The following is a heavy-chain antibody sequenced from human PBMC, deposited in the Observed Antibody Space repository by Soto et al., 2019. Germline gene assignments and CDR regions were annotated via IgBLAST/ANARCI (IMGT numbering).Heavy chain of an antibody. CDR3: AREPRYCRGGSCSITGDAYDI. Sequence: LRLSCTASGFIVSDTYVNWVRQAPGKGLEWVSVISNRGDTHYADSVRGRFSLSRDISDNTLHLQMNNLRVEYTAVYYCAREPRYCRGGSCSITGDAYDIWGQGTMVTVSS. J-gene: IGHJ3*02. CDR1: GFIVSDTY. CDR2: ISNRGDT. V-gene: IGHV3-66*01. D-gene: IGHD2-15*01.